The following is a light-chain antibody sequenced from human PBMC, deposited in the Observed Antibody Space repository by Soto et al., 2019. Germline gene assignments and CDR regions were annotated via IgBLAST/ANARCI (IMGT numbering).Light chain of an antibody. Sequence: DIQMTQSPSTLSASVGDRVTITCRASQSVSGFLAWYQQKPGKAPKLLLYAASNLESGVPSRFSGSGSETEFTLTIAGLQPDDFATYYCQHYKNVPWTFGQGNKV. CDR2: AAS. CDR3: QHYKNVPWT. J-gene: IGKJ1*01. CDR1: QSVSGF. V-gene: IGKV1-5*01.